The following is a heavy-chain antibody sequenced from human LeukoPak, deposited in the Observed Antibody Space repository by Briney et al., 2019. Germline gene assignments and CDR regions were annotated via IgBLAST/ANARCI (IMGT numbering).Heavy chain of an antibody. CDR2: IYSGGST. CDR3: AKDRQSGIFMFDP. J-gene: IGHJ5*02. V-gene: IGHV3-66*01. D-gene: IGHD2-15*01. Sequence: GGSLRLSCAASGFTVSSNYMSWVRQAPGKGLEWVSVIYSGGSTYYADSVKGRFTISRDNSKNTLYLQMNSLRAEDTAVYYCAKDRQSGIFMFDPWGQGTLVTVSS. CDR1: GFTVSSNY.